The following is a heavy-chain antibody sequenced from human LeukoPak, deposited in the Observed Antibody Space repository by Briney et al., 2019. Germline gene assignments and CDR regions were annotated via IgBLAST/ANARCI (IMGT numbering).Heavy chain of an antibody. Sequence: PSDTLSVTCSVSGGSISSYYWSWIRQPPGKGLEWIGYIYTSGCTNYHPSLKSRVTISVDTSKNQFSLKLSSVTAADTAVYYCARPNRDDYGGNSGLYWYFDLWGRGTLVTVSS. CDR1: GGSISSYY. CDR2: IYTSGCT. CDR3: ARPNRDDYGGNSGLYWYFDL. V-gene: IGHV4-4*09. D-gene: IGHD4-23*01. J-gene: IGHJ2*01.